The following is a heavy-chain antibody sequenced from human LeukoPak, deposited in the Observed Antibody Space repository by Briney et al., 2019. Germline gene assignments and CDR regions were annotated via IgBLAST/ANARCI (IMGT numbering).Heavy chain of an antibody. V-gene: IGHV4-34*01. J-gene: IGHJ4*02. CDR1: GFTLSSYA. CDR3: ARVHDYGVYDY. Sequence: GSLRLSCAASGFTLSSYAMSWVRQPPGKGLEWIGEINHSGSTNYNPSLKSRVTISVDTSKNQFSLKLSSVTAADTAVYYCARVHDYGVYDYWGQGTLVTVSS. D-gene: IGHD4-17*01. CDR2: INHSGST.